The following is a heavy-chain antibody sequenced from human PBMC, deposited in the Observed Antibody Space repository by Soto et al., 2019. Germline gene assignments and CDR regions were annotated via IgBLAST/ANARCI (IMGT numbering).Heavy chain of an antibody. CDR3: AKGGDSTKYVGVAGDFDY. Sequence: GGSLRLSCAASGFTFSTCAMSWVRQAPGKGLEWVSAVSGSGGSTYYADSVKGRFTSSRDNSKNTLYLQMNSLRAEDTAVYYCAKGGDSTKYVGVAGDFDYWGQGTLVTVSS. V-gene: IGHV3-23*01. CDR2: VSGSGGST. CDR1: GFTFSTCA. D-gene: IGHD6-19*01. J-gene: IGHJ4*02.